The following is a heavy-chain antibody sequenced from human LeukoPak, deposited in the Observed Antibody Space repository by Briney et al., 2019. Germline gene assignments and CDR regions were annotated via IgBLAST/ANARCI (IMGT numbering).Heavy chain of an antibody. CDR1: GFTFSSHW. D-gene: IGHD1-1*01. V-gene: IGHV3-7*03. CDR3: GRDLAGGYNCNDIPAFDI. Sequence: GGSLRLSCAASGFTFSSHWMSWVRQAPGKGLEGVANIKQDGSARSCVDSVKGRFTISRDNAKNSLYLQMNTLRAEDADVYYCGRDLAGGYNCNDIPAFDIWGQGTMVTV. J-gene: IGHJ3*02. CDR2: IKQDGSAR.